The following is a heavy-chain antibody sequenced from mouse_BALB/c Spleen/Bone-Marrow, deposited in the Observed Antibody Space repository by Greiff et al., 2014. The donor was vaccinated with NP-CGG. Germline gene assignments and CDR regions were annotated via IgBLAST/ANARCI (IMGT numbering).Heavy chain of an antibody. J-gene: IGHJ3*01. CDR3: ARRDNAPFAY. CDR1: GYSFTSCW. CDR2: IDPSDSET. V-gene: IGHV1-59*01. Sequence: VQLQQSGPQLVRPGASVKISCKASGYSFTSCWMHWVKQRPGQGLEWIGMIDPSDSETKLNQKFKDKATLTVDKSSSTAYLQISSPTSEDSAVYYCARRDNAPFAYWGQGTLVTVSA. D-gene: IGHD1-3*01.